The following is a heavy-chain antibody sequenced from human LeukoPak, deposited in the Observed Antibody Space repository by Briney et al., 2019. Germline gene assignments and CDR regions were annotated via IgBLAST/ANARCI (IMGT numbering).Heavy chain of an antibody. CDR1: GFTFSSYA. Sequence: GRSPRLSCAASGFTFSSYAMHWVRQAPGKGLEWVAVISYDGSNKYYADSVKGRFTISRDNSKNTLYLQMNSLRAEDTAVYYCARDIDTAMDYYYYMDVWGKGTTVTVSS. V-gene: IGHV3-30-3*01. CDR2: ISYDGSNK. D-gene: IGHD5-18*01. J-gene: IGHJ6*03. CDR3: ARDIDTAMDYYYYMDV.